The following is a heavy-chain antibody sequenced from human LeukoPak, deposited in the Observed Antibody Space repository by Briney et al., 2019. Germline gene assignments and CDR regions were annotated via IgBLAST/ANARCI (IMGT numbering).Heavy chain of an antibody. CDR3: ARVRCGGDCYPDY. CDR1: GFSLRTSGMR. CDR2: IDWDDDK. J-gene: IGHJ4*02. V-gene: IGHV2-70*04. Sequence: SGPTLVNHTQALTLTCTFSGFSLRTSGMRVSWIRQPPGKALEWLARIDWDDDKFYSTSLKTRLTISKDTSKNQVVLTMTNMDPVDTATYYCARVRCGGDCYPDYWGQGTLVTVSS. D-gene: IGHD2-21*02.